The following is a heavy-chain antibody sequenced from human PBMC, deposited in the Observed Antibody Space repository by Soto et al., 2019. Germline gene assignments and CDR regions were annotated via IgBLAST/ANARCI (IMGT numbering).Heavy chain of an antibody. CDR3: ALTSYSSWSSGLDY. Sequence: ETLSLTCAASGFTFSSYWMHWVRQAPGKGLVWVSRINSDGSSTSYADSVKGRFTISRDNAKNTLYLQMNSLRAEDTALYSCALTSYSSWSSGLDYWGQGTLVTVSS. J-gene: IGHJ4*02. CDR2: INSDGSST. D-gene: IGHD6-6*01. CDR1: GFTFSSYW. V-gene: IGHV3-74*01.